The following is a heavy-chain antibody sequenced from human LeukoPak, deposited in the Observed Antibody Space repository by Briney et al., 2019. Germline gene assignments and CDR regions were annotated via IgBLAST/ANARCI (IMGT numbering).Heavy chain of an antibody. CDR1: GFTFSNAW. J-gene: IGHJ3*01. D-gene: IGHD3-10*01. CDR3: TTDYYGSGSYPDAFDF. CDR2: IKSKTDGGTT. V-gene: IGHV3-15*01. Sequence: GGSLRLSCAASGFTFSNAWMSWVRQAPGKGLEWVGRIKSKTDGGTTDYAAPVKGRFTISRDDSKNTLYLQMNSLKTEDTAVYYCTTDYYGSGSYPDAFDFWGRGTMVTVSS.